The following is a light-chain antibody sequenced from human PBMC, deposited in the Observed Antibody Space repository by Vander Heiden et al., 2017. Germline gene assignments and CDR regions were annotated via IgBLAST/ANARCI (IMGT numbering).Light chain of an antibody. J-gene: IGKJ1*01. CDR2: GAS. CDR3: QQYGSAPET. CDR1: QSVRSSY. Sequence: EIVLTQSPGTLSLSPGDRATLSCRASQSVRSSYLAWYQQKPGQAPRLLIYGASSRATGIPDRFSGSGSGTDFTLTISRLEPEDLAVYYCQQYGSAPETFGQGTKVEIK. V-gene: IGKV3-20*01.